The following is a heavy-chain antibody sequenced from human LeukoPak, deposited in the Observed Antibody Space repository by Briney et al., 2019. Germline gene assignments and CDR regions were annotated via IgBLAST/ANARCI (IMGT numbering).Heavy chain of an antibody. D-gene: IGHD5-12*01. CDR3: ATRGYSGYDSPRDAFDI. V-gene: IGHV3-23*01. J-gene: IGHJ3*02. Sequence: GGSLRLSRAASRFSFCSYAMSWGREAPGQGLEWVSGIGYSGGSTYSAYSVKGRFTISRDNSKNTLFLQMNRLRAEDTAIYYCATRGYSGYDSPRDAFDIWGQGTMVTVSS. CDR1: RFSFCSYA. CDR2: IGYSGGST.